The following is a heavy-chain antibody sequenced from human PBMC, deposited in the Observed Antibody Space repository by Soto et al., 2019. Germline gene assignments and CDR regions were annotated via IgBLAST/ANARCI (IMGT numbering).Heavy chain of an antibody. Sequence: ASVKVSCKASGGTFSSYTISWVRQAPGQGLEWMGIINPSGGSTSYAQKFQGRVTMTRDTSTSTVYMELSSLRSEDTAVYYCARGVVVVVAATYYNWFDPWGQGTLVTVSS. CDR1: GGTFSSYT. CDR2: INPSGGST. CDR3: ARGVVVVVAATYYNWFDP. V-gene: IGHV1-46*03. J-gene: IGHJ5*02. D-gene: IGHD2-15*01.